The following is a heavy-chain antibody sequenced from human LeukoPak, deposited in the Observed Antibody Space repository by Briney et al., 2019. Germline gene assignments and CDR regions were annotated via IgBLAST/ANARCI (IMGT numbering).Heavy chain of an antibody. Sequence: SETLSLTCTVSGGSISSYYWSWIRQPPGKGLEWIGYIYYSGSTNYNPSLKSRVTISVDTSKNQFSLKLSSVTAADTAVYYCARVTSGYRVDVWGKGTTVTVSS. CDR1: GGSISSYY. V-gene: IGHV4-59*01. J-gene: IGHJ6*04. CDR2: IYYSGST. CDR3: ARVTSGYRVDV. D-gene: IGHD3-3*01.